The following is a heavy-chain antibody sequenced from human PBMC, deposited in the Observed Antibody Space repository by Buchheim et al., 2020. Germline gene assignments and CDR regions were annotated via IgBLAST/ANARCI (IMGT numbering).Heavy chain of an antibody. CDR2: LAYNGRI. CDR1: GCSVRCGDYY. CDR3: ARGTMAATWDY. V-gene: IGHV4-31*03. D-gene: IGHD1-14*01. Sequence: QVQLQESGPGLMKPSQTLSLTCTVSGCSVRCGDYYWSWIRQHPGEGLEWIVYLAYNGRIYSKSALRSRTTISVDTSKKELFLKLSSVTAADTAVYYCARGTMAATWDYWGHGTL. J-gene: IGHJ4*01.